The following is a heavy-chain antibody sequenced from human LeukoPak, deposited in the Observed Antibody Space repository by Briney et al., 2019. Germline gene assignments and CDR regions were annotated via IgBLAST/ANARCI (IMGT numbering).Heavy chain of an antibody. D-gene: IGHD3-10*01. CDR3: ARDSRSGSSVALDY. CDR1: GFTFSSYS. J-gene: IGHJ4*02. Sequence: GGSLRLSCAASGFTFSSYSMNSVRQAPGKGLEWVSSISSSSSYIHYADSVKGRFTISRDNAKNSLFLQMNSLRAEDTAVYYCARDSRSGSSVALDYWGQGTLVTVSS. V-gene: IGHV3-21*01. CDR2: ISSSSSYI.